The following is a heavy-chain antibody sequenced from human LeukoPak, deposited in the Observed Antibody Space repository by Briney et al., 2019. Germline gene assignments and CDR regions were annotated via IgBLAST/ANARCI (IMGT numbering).Heavy chain of an antibody. CDR2: MYISGST. V-gene: IGHV4-4*07. D-gene: IGHD3-9*01. Sequence: SETLSLTCTVSGGSVSSYYWSWIRQPAGKGLEWIGRMYISGSTDYNPSLKSRVTMSLDTSKNQLSLKLISVTAADTALYYCARDLLNGMDVWGQGTTVTVSS. CDR3: ARDLLNGMDV. J-gene: IGHJ6*02. CDR1: GGSVSSYY.